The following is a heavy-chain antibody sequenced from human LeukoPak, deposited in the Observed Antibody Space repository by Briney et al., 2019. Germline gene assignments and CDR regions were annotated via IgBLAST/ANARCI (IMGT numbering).Heavy chain of an antibody. V-gene: IGHV1-69*04. J-gene: IGHJ4*02. CDR1: GGTFSSYA. CDR2: IIPILGIA. D-gene: IGHD4-17*01. CDR3: VTTVTTRWDY. Sequence: WASVKASCKASGGTFSSYAISWVRQAPGQGLEWMGRIIPILGIANYAQKFQGRVTITADKSTSTAYMELSSLRSEDTAVYYCVTTVTTRWDYWGQGTLVTVSS.